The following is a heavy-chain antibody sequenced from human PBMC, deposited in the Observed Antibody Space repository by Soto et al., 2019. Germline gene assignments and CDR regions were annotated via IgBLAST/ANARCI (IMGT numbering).Heavy chain of an antibody. CDR1: GFTFSSYS. Sequence: GGSLRLSCAASGFTFSSYSMNWVRQAPGKGLEWVSYISSSSSTIYYADSVKGRFTISRDNAKNSLYLQMNSLRAEDTAVYYCARDRVVRGVIITETLDSWGQGTLVTVSS. J-gene: IGHJ4*02. D-gene: IGHD3-10*01. CDR3: ARDRVVRGVIITETLDS. CDR2: ISSSSSTI. V-gene: IGHV3-48*01.